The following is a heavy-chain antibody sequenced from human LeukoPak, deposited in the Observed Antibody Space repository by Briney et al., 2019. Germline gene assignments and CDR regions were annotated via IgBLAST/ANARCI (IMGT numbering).Heavy chain of an antibody. CDR1: GGSFSGYY. Sequence: SETLSLTCAVYGGSFSGYYWSWIRQSPGKGLEWIGETNPSGGTKYNPSLKSRVTISVDTSKNQFSLKLSSVIVADTAVYYCARDDSVVGTAYDYWGQGTLVTVSS. CDR2: TNPSGGT. V-gene: IGHV4-34*01. CDR3: ARDDSVVGTAYDY. D-gene: IGHD6-19*01. J-gene: IGHJ4*02.